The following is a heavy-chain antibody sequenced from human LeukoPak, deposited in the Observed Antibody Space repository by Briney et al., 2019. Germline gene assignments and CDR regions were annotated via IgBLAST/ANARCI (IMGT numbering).Heavy chain of an antibody. D-gene: IGHD3-22*01. J-gene: IGHJ3*02. CDR2: IKQDGSEK. Sequence: PGGSLRLSCAASGFSFSTYWMSWVRQAPGKGLEWVANIKQDGSEKFYVDSVKGRFTISRDNAKNSLYLQMNSLRAEDTAMYYCAKDRAITMIEVGYDAFDIWGQGTMVTVSS. V-gene: IGHV3-7*01. CDR1: GFSFSTYW. CDR3: AKDRAITMIEVGYDAFDI.